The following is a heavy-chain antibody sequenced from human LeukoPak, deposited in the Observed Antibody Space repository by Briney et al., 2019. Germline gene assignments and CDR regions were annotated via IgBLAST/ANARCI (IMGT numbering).Heavy chain of an antibody. J-gene: IGHJ6*02. D-gene: IGHD4-11*01. CDR3: ARHDYSNLRYYYYGMDV. CDR2: IYPGDSDT. V-gene: IGHV5-51*01. CDR1: GYSFTSYW. Sequence: GEALKISCKGSGYSFTSYWIGWVRPMPGKGLEWVWIIYPGDSDTRYSPSFQGQVTISADKSISTAYLQWSSLKASDTAMYYCARHDYSNLRYYYYGMDVWGQGTTVTVSS.